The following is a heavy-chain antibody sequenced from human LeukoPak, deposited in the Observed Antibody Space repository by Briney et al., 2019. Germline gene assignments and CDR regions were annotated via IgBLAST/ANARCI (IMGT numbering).Heavy chain of an antibody. D-gene: IGHD2-15*01. Sequence: AGGSLRLSCAASGFTFSSYAMSWVRQAPGKGLEWVANINKDGSEKYYVDSVRGRLTISRDNAKNSLYLQMNSLRAEDTAIYYCARRYCSDGSCYSVDYWGQGILVTVSS. CDR1: GFTFSSYA. J-gene: IGHJ4*02. CDR3: ARRYCSDGSCYSVDY. V-gene: IGHV3-7*01. CDR2: INKDGSEK.